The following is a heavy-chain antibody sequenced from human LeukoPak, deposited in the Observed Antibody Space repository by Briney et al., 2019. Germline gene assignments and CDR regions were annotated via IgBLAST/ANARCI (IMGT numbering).Heavy chain of an antibody. CDR3: ARDRWVYGDYSCAY. CDR1: GFIFNSYS. J-gene: IGHJ4*02. V-gene: IGHV3-30-3*01. D-gene: IGHD4-17*01. CDR2: ISYDGSNK. Sequence: GGSLRLSCAASGFIFNSYSVHWVRQAPGKGLEWVAVISYDGSNKHYADSVQGRFTISRDNSKSTLYLQMDSLRAEDTAVYYCARDRWVYGDYSCAYWGQGTLVTVSS.